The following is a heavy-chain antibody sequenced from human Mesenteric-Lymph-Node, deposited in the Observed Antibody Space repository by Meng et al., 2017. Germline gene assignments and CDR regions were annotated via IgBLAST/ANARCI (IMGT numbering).Heavy chain of an antibody. J-gene: IGHJ4*02. V-gene: IGHV3-48*03. Sequence: GESLKISCEVSGFRFSSYAMHWVRQAPGKGLEWVSYISSSGSTIYYADSVKGRFTISRDNAKNSLYLQMNSLRAEDTAVYYCARGREGYFDYWGQGTLVTVSS. CDR3: ARGREGYFDY. CDR2: ISSSGSTI. D-gene: IGHD1-26*01. CDR1: GFRFSSYA.